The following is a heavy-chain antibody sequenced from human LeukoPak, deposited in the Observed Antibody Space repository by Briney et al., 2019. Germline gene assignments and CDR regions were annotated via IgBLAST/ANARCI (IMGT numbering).Heavy chain of an antibody. J-gene: IGHJ4*02. CDR2: IYYSGST. D-gene: IGHD5-18*01. V-gene: IGHV4-59*01. Sequence: SETLSLTCTVSGGSISSYYWSWIRQPPGKGLEWIGYIYYSGSTNYNPSPKSRVTISVDTSKNQFSLKLGSVTAADTAVYYCAREDTAMLDYWGQGTLVTVSS. CDR3: AREDTAMLDY. CDR1: GGSISSYY.